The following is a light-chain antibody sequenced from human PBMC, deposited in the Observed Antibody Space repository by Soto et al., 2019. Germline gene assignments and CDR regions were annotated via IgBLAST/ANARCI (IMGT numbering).Light chain of an antibody. CDR1: QRVSTY. CDR2: GAS. J-gene: IGKJ1*01. Sequence: EIVLTQSPGTLSLSPGESATLSCRASQRVSTYLAWYRENPGQAPRLLIYGASSRAGGIPARFSGSGSGTDFTLTISRLEPEDFAVYYCHQRQSWPRTFGQGTTVDI. CDR3: HQRQSWPRT. V-gene: IGKV3-11*01.